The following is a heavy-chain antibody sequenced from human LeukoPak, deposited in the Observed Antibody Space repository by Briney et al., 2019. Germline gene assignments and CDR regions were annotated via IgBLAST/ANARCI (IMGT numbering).Heavy chain of an antibody. Sequence: SSVKVSCKTSGGTFNNSAISWVRQAPGQGLEWLGGIMPLFGTAGYAQKFQGRVTITKDESTRTVYLELTSLTSDDTAVYCCARDVHGDYGSGWFDPWGQGTLVSVSS. CDR3: ARDVHGDYGSGWFDP. CDR1: GGTFNNSA. V-gene: IGHV1-69*05. D-gene: IGHD4-17*01. CDR2: IMPLFGTA. J-gene: IGHJ5*02.